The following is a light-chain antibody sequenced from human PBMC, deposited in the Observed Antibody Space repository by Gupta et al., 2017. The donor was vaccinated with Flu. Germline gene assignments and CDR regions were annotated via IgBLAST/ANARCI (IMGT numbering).Light chain of an antibody. CDR1: NSYVGRYNY. CDR2: EVS. Sequence: QSALTQPHSVSGSPGQSITISCTGTNSYVGRYNYLSWHQPHPGTAPKLVIVEVSKRPAGVSNRFSGSKSGNTASLTISGLQPEDEADYYCCSFGYTRAFGGGTKLTGL. V-gene: IGLV2-14*01. CDR3: CSFGYTRA. J-gene: IGLJ2*01.